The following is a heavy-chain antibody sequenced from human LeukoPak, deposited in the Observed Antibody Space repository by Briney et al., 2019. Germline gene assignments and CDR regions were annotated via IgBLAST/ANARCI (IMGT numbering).Heavy chain of an antibody. J-gene: IGHJ4*02. Sequence: GGSLRLSCAASGFTFSDYYMTWIRQAPGKGLEWVSYISNGATTIYYADSVKGRFTISRDNAKNSLYLQMNSLRPEDAAVYYCARVHCSGGSCYLVHYWGQGTLVTVSS. CDR2: ISNGATTI. D-gene: IGHD2-15*01. CDR1: GFTFSDYY. V-gene: IGHV3-11*01. CDR3: ARVHCSGGSCYLVHY.